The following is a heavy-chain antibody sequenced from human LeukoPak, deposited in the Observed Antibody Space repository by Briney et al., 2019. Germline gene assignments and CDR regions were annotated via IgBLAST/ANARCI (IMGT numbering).Heavy chain of an antibody. CDR2: IIGSAVNT. V-gene: IGHV3-23*01. CDR1: GLTLSSYG. D-gene: IGHD3-10*01. J-gene: IGHJ4*02. CDR3: AKYTSGTSYRGLDQ. Sequence: TGGCLRLSCGASGLTLSSYGMSWVSQAPGKWLEWVSTIIGSAVNTYYADSVKGRFTISRHDSENTVYMRVTSLRAADTGLNSRAKYTSGTSYRGLDQWGEGTLVTVSS.